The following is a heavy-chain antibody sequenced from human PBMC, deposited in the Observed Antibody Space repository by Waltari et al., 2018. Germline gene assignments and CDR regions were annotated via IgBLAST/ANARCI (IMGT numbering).Heavy chain of an antibody. CDR1: GESASSYSAP. V-gene: IGHV6-1*01. Sequence: QVQLPPSAPGLVKTSQTPSPNCAISGESASSYSAPSNWLTQPPSRGLEWLGRTYYRSKWYNDYAVSVKSRITINPDTSKNQFSLQLNSVTPEDTAVYYCARGLSIAARPFDYWGQGTLVTVSS. J-gene: IGHJ4*02. D-gene: IGHD6-6*01. CDR3: ARGLSIAARPFDY. CDR2: TYYRSKWYN.